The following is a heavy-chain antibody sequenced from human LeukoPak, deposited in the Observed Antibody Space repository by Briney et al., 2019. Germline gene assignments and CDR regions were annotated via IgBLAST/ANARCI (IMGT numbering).Heavy chain of an antibody. CDR2: INHSGST. D-gene: IGHD1-26*01. V-gene: IGHV4-34*01. CDR3: ASLRERSYYARGFDY. Sequence: PSETLSLTCAVYGGSFSGYYWSWIRQPPGKGLEWIGEINHSGSTNYNPSLKSRVTISLDKSKNQVSLKLNSVTAADTAVYHCASLRERSYYARGFDYWGRGTLVTVSS. CDR1: GGSFSGYY. J-gene: IGHJ4*02.